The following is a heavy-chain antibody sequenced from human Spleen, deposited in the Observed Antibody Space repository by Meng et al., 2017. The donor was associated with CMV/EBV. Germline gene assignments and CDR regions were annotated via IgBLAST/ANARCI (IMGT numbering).Heavy chain of an antibody. J-gene: IGHJ4*02. CDR2: ISSDGSDK. CDR1: GFTFRNYA. V-gene: IGHV3-30*04. D-gene: IGHD6-13*01. Sequence: GESLKISCAASGFTFRNYAMHWVRQAPGKGLELVAIISSDGSDKYYADSVKGRFTISRDNSKNTLYLQMNNLRAEDTAVYYCAKEVLAAAGYYFDYWGQGTLVTVSS. CDR3: AKEVLAAAGYYFDY.